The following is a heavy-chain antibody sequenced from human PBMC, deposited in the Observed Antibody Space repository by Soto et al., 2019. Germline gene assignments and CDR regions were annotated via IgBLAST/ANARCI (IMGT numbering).Heavy chain of an antibody. J-gene: IGHJ6*02. V-gene: IGHV3-23*01. Sequence: GGSLRLSCATAGFTFSNYALSWVRQAPGKGLEWVSAISGSGGSAYYADSVKGRFTISRDKSKNTLYLQMNSLRAEDTAVYHCVKWDTHGIIPPTVGGNYYYYDMDVWGQGTRVTVSS. CDR1: GFTFSNYA. CDR3: VKWDTHGIIPPTVGGNYYYYDMDV. D-gene: IGHD5-18*01. CDR2: ISGSGGSA.